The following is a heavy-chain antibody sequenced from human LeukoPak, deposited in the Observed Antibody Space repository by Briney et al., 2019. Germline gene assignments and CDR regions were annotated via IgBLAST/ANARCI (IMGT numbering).Heavy chain of an antibody. Sequence: GASVKVSCKAPGYTFTNYYVHWVGQAPGQGPEYMGIINPSAGNTNYAQKFRGRITMTRNTSTTTVYIELCTLVSEHTGVYYCARERPSYCYLDYCRQGTLVTVSS. CDR3: ARERPSYCYLDY. V-gene: IGHV1-46*01. CDR1: GYTFTNYY. CDR2: INPSAGNT. J-gene: IGHJ4*02. D-gene: IGHD1-26*01.